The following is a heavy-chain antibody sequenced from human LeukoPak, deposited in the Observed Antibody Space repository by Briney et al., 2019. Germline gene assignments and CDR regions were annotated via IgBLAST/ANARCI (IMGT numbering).Heavy chain of an antibody. Sequence: GGSLRLSCVVSEVTLGRYVMSWVRQAPGKGLEWVSGLSDSGVNTHYAASVRGRFIISRDNSKNTLYLQMNSLRAGDTALYFCAKYDYPDSTGPFHWGQGTLVTVSS. CDR2: LSDSGVNT. CDR3: AKYDYPDSTGPFH. J-gene: IGHJ4*02. V-gene: IGHV3-23*01. D-gene: IGHD3-22*01. CDR1: EVTLGRYV.